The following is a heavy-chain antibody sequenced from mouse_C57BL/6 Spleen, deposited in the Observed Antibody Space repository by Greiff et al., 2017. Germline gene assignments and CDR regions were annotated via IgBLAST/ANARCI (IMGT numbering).Heavy chain of an antibody. CDR1: GFTFTDYY. D-gene: IGHD4-1*01. J-gene: IGHJ2*01. CDR3: ASLNWDDYFDY. Sequence: EVMLVESGGGLVQPGGSLSLSCAASGFTFTDYYMSWVRQPPGQALEWMGFISNKANCYTTEYNASVKGRFTISRDKSQCILYLQMNALSAEDRATDYCASLNWDDYFDYWGQGTTLTVSS. CDR2: ISNKANCYTT. V-gene: IGHV7-3*01.